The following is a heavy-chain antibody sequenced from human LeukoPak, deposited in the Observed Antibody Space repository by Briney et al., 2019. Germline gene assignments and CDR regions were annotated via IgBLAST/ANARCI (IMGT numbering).Heavy chain of an antibody. J-gene: IGHJ4*02. CDR3: AGDRLYGPLDY. CDR1: GGTFSSYA. Sequence: AASVKVSCKASGGTFSSYAISWVRQAPGQGLEWMGGIIPIFGTANYAQKFQGRVTITADESTSTAYMELSSLRSEDTAVYYCAGDRLYGPLDYWGQGTLVTVSS. V-gene: IGHV1-69*13. D-gene: IGHD2/OR15-2a*01. CDR2: IIPIFGTA.